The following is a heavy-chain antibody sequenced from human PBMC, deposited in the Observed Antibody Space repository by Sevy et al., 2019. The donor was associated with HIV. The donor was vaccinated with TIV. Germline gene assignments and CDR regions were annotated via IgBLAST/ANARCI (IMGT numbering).Heavy chain of an antibody. Sequence: ASVKVSCKASGYTFTSYGISWVRQAPGQGLEWMGWISAYNGNTNYAQKLQGRVTMTTDTSTSTAYMELRSLRSDDTAVYYCARDYYGSGSSPNWFYPWGQGTLVTVSS. V-gene: IGHV1-18*01. CDR2: ISAYNGNT. CDR3: ARDYYGSGSSPNWFYP. J-gene: IGHJ5*02. D-gene: IGHD3-10*01. CDR1: GYTFTSYG.